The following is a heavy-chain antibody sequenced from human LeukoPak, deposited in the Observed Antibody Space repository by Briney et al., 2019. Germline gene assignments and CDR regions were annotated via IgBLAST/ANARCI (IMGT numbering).Heavy chain of an antibody. Sequence: GRSLRLSCAASGFTFSNYGMHWVRQAPGKGLEWVVVISYDGSNKYYADSVKGRFTISRDNSKNTLYLQMNSLRAEDTAVYYCARDRIGDQLLQGGWYFDLWGRGTLVTVSS. CDR1: GFTFSNYG. CDR3: ARDRIGDQLLQGGWYFDL. V-gene: IGHV3-30*03. CDR2: ISYDGSNK. J-gene: IGHJ2*01. D-gene: IGHD2-2*01.